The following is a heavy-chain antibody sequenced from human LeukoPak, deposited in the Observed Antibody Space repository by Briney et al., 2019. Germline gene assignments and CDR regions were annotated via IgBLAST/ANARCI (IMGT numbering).Heavy chain of an antibody. CDR3: ARVGYDSSGYVDY. CDR2: IKQDGSVK. V-gene: IGHV3-7*01. Sequence: QPGGSLRLSCAASGFTFSNCWMSWVRQAPGKGLEWVANIKQDGSVKYYVDSVKGRFTISRDNAKNSLYLQMNSVRAEDTALYYCARVGYDSSGYVDYWGQGTLVTVSS. CDR1: GFTFSNCW. J-gene: IGHJ4*02. D-gene: IGHD3-22*01.